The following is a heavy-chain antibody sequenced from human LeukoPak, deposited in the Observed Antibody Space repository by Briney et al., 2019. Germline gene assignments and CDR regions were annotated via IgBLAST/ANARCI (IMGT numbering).Heavy chain of an antibody. CDR3: AGVLRIVVVSSQGFDY. CDR2: IKRDGSEK. Sequence: GGSLRLSCAASGFTFSTYWMSWVRQAPGKGLERVASIKRDGSEKYYVDSVKGRFTVSRDNAKNSLYLQMNSLRAEDTAVYYCAGVLRIVVVSSQGFDYWGQGTLVTVSS. V-gene: IGHV3-7*01. J-gene: IGHJ4*02. CDR1: GFTFSTYW. D-gene: IGHD3-22*01.